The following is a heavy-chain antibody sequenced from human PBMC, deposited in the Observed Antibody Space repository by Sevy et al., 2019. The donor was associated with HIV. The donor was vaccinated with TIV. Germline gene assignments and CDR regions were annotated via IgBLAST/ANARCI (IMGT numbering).Heavy chain of an antibody. J-gene: IGHJ6*02. CDR3: ATSSGYPRGYYYYGMDV. CDR1: GYTLTELS. CDR2: FDPEDGET. V-gene: IGHV1-24*01. Sequence: ASVKVSCKVSGYTLTELSMHWVRQAPGKGLEWMGGFDPEDGETIYAQKFQGRVTMTEDTSTDTAYMELSSLRSEDTAVYYCATSSGYPRGYYYYGMDVWCQGTTVTVSS. D-gene: IGHD3-22*01.